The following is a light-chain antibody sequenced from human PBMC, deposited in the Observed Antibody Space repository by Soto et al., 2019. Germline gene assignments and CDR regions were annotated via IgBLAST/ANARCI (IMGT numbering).Light chain of an antibody. J-gene: IGKJ1*01. V-gene: IGKV1-5*03. CDR3: QLYSSYSPWT. CDR1: QSISNW. CDR2: KAS. Sequence: IQMTQSPSTLSASVGDTVTITCRASQSISNWVAWYQQKPGKAPKLLIYKASTLESGVPSRFSGSESGTQFTLTISNLQPDDFATYFCQLYSSYSPWTFGQGPKVDIK.